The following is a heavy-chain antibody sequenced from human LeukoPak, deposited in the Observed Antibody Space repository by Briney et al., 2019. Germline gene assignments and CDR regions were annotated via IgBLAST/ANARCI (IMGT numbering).Heavy chain of an antibody. CDR1: GFTFSDNW. V-gene: IGHV3-74*01. D-gene: IGHD3-3*01. CDR2: IKTDGSST. Sequence: GGSLRLSCAASGFTFSDNWIQWVRQVPGKGLVWVSRIKTDGSSTSYADSVKGRFTISRDNAKNTLYLQMSSLRAEDTAVYHCARGRADYDLWSGCYHYMDVWGKGTTVTVS. J-gene: IGHJ6*03. CDR3: ARGRADYDLWSGCYHYMDV.